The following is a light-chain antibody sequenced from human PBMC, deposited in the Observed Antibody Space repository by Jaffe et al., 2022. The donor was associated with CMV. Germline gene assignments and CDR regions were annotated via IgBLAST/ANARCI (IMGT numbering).Light chain of an antibody. CDR3: QQSENLPFT. CDR2: DAS. V-gene: IGKV1-33*01. Sequence: DIQMTQSPSSLSASVGDRVTITCQASQDISNYLNWYQQKPGKAPKLLIYDASNLETGVPSRFSGSGSGTDFSFTIISLQPEDVATYYCQQSENLPFTFGPGTKVDIK. J-gene: IGKJ3*01. CDR1: QDISNY.